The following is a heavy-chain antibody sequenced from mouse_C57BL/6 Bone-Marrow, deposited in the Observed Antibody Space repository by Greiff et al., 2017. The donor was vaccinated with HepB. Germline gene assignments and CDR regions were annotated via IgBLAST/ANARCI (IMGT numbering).Heavy chain of an antibody. CDR2: ISSGSSTI. Sequence: DVMLVESGGGLVTPVGSLPLSCAASGFTFIYYGMHWVRQAPEKGLEWVAYISSGSSTIYYADTVKGRFTISRDNAKNTLFLQMTSLRSEDTAMYYCARDYDYPWFAYWGQGTLVTVSA. CDR3: ARDYDYPWFAY. J-gene: IGHJ3*01. CDR1: GFTFIYYG. D-gene: IGHD2-4*01. V-gene: IGHV5-17*01.